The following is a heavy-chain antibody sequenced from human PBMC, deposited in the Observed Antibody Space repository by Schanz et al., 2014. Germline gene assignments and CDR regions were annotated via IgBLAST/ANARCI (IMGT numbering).Heavy chain of an antibody. J-gene: IGHJ4*02. CDR3: ARGFDFWDR. CDR1: GYDFHIYA. D-gene: IGHD3-3*01. Sequence: QILLVQPGPEVKKPGASVTVSCKASGYDFHIYAYSWVRQATGQGLEWVGRFIPILDVGNYAQKFQGRVTMTTDTSTSTAYMELRSLRSDDTAVYYCARGFDFWDRWGQGTLVIVSS. CDR2: FIPILDVG. V-gene: IGHV1-18*01.